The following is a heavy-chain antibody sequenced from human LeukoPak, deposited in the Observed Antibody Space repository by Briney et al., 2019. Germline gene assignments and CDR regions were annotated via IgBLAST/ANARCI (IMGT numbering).Heavy chain of an antibody. J-gene: IGHJ4*02. CDR1: GFTSSA. CDR2: ISFDGAYR. Sequence: GGSLRLSCAASGFTSSAIHWVRQSPGKGLEWLAIISFDGAYRYYADSVKGRFTISRDISKNTFYLQMSSLTADDAALYYCAKDQQGGAGSGRFDYWGQGTLVTVSS. V-gene: IGHV3-30*04. D-gene: IGHD3-10*01. CDR3: AKDQQGGAGSGRFDY.